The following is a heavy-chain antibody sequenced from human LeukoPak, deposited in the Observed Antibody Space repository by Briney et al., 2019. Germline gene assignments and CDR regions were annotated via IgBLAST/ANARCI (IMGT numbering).Heavy chain of an antibody. V-gene: IGHV4-31*03. CDR3: ARRDSSGFDAFDI. CDR1: GGSISSGIYY. J-gene: IGHJ3*02. CDR2: IYYSGST. Sequence: PSETLSLTCTVSGGSISSGIYYWSWIRQHPGKGLEWIGYIYYSGSTFYNPSLKSRLTISVDTSKSQFSLKLSSVTAADTAVYYCARRDSSGFDAFDIWGQGTMVTVSS. D-gene: IGHD3-22*01.